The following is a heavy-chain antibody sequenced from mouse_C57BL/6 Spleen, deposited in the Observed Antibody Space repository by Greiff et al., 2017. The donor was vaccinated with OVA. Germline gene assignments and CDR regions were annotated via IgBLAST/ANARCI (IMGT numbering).Heavy chain of an antibody. CDR3: ARWLLQYFDV. V-gene: IGHV1-64*01. CDR1: GYTFTSYW. D-gene: IGHD2-3*01. Sequence: QVQLKQPGAELVKPGASVKLSCKASGYTFTSYWMHWVKQRPGQGLEWIGMIHPNSGSTNYNEKFKSKATLTVDKSSSTAYMQLSSLTSEDSAVYYCARWLLQYFDVWGTGTTVTVSS. CDR2: IHPNSGST. J-gene: IGHJ1*03.